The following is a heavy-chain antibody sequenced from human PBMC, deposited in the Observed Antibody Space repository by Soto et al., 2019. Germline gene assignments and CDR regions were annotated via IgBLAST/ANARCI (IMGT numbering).Heavy chain of an antibody. Sequence: GGSLRLSCAASGFTFSSYGMHWVRQAPGKGLEWVAVIWYDGSNKYYADSVKGRFTISRDNSKNTLYLQMNSLRAEDTAVYYCARASLGELTGLFDYWGQGTLVTVSS. D-gene: IGHD3-16*01. CDR3: ARASLGELTGLFDY. J-gene: IGHJ4*02. CDR2: IWYDGSNK. V-gene: IGHV3-33*01. CDR1: GFTFSSYG.